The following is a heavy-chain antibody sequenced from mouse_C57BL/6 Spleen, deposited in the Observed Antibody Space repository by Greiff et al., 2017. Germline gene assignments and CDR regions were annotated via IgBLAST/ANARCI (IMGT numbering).Heavy chain of an antibody. Sequence: LVRPGASVTLSCKASGYTFTDYEMHWVKQTPVHGLEWIGAIDPETGGTAYNQKFKGKAILTADKSSSTAYMELRSLTSEDSAVYYCTSNWASFAYWGQGTLVTVSA. V-gene: IGHV1-15*01. CDR1: GYTFTDYE. CDR2: IDPETGGT. J-gene: IGHJ3*01. D-gene: IGHD4-1*01. CDR3: TSNWASFAY.